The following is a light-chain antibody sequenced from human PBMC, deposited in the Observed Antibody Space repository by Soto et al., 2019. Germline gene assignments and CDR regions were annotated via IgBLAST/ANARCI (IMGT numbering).Light chain of an antibody. V-gene: IGLV2-14*01. Sequence: QSALTQPASVSGSPGQSIAISCTGTSSDVGGYNYVSWYQQHPGKVPKLLINDVSNRPSGVSSRFSGSKSSNTASLTISGLQAEDEADYYCSSYTISSTYVFGSGTKLTVL. J-gene: IGLJ1*01. CDR1: SSDVGGYNY. CDR3: SSYTISSTYV. CDR2: DVS.